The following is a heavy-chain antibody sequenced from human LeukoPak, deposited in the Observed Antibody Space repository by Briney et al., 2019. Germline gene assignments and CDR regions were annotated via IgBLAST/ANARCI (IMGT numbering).Heavy chain of an antibody. CDR2: IDWDDDK. J-gene: IGHJ4*02. CDR3: ARIQRGGDWNGPLDY. V-gene: IGHV2-70*11. CDR1: GFSLSTSGMC. D-gene: IGHD1-1*01. Sequence: SGPTLVNPTQTLTLTCTFSGFSLSTSGMCVSRIRQPPGKALEWLARIDWDDDKYYSTSLKTRLTISKDTSKNQVVLTMTNMDPVDTAAYYCARIQRGGDWNGPLDYWGQGTLVTVSS.